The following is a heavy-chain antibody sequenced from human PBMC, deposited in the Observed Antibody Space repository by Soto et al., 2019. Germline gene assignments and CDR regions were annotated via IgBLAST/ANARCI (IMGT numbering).Heavy chain of an antibody. J-gene: IGHJ3*02. CDR3: ARHERDLGAFDI. CDR1: GYSCASYW. CDR2: IYPGDSDT. V-gene: IGHV5-51*01. Sequence: PXEFLKISCKGAGYSCASYWIGWVRQIPGKGLEWMGIIYPGDSDTRYSPSFQGQVTISADKSISTAYLQWSSLKASDTAMYYCARHERDLGAFDIWGQGTMVTVSS.